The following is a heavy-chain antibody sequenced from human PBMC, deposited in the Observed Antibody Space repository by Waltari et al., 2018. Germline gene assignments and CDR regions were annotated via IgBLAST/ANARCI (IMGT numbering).Heavy chain of an antibody. CDR3: AGGPYYYGSGSYHRI. D-gene: IGHD3-10*01. Sequence: QVQLQQWGAGLLKPSETLSLTCAVYGGSFSGYYWCWIRQPPGKGLEWIGEINHSGSTNYNPSLKSRVTISVDTSKNQFSLKLSSVTAADTAVYYCAGGPYYYGSGSYHRIWGQGTLVTVSS. CDR2: INHSGST. CDR1: GGSFSGYY. J-gene: IGHJ4*02. V-gene: IGHV4-34*01.